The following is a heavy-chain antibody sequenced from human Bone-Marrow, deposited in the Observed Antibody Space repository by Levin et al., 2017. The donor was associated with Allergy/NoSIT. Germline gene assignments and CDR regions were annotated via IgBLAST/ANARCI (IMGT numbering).Heavy chain of an antibody. V-gene: IGHV3-49*03. CDR3: TRAYYYGSGSYYPEYYWFDP. D-gene: IGHD3-10*01. J-gene: IGHJ5*02. Sequence: GESLKISCTASGFTFGDYAMSWFRQAPGKGLEWVGFIRSKAYGGTTEYAASVKGRFTISRDDSKSIAYLQMNSLKTEDTAVYYCTRAYYYGSGSYYPEYYWFDPWGQGTLVTVSS. CDR2: IRSKAYGGTT. CDR1: GFTFGDYA.